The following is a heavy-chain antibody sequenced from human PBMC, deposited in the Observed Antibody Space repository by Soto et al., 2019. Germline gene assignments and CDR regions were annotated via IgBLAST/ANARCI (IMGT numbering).Heavy chain of an antibody. Sequence: GGSLILSCAASGFTFSSYAMHWVRQAPGKGLEWVAVISYDGSNKYYADSVKGRFTISRDNSKNTLYLQMNSLRAEDTAVYYYAREGLVLVPTTVNSDYYYYAMDVWGQGTTVTVSS. D-gene: IGHD2-2*01. J-gene: IGHJ6*02. CDR3: AREGLVLVPTTVNSDYYYYAMDV. V-gene: IGHV3-30-3*01. CDR2: ISYDGSNK. CDR1: GFTFSSYA.